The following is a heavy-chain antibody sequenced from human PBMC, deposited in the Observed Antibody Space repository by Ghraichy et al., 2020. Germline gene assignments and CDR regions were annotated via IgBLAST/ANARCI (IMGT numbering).Heavy chain of an antibody. J-gene: IGHJ6*02. CDR3: ANNIYGSGSHQYGMDV. V-gene: IGHV3-30*02. D-gene: IGHD3-10*01. CDR2: IRYDGSNK. Sequence: GGSLRLSCAASGFTFSSYGMHWVRQAPGKGLEWVAFIRYDGSNKYYADSVKGRFTISRDNSKNTLYLQMNSLRAEDTAVYYCANNIYGSGSHQYGMDVWGQGTTVTVSS. CDR1: GFTFSSYG.